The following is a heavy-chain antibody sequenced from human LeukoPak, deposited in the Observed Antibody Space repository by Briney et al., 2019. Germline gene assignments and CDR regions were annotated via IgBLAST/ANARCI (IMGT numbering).Heavy chain of an antibody. V-gene: IGHV4-39*07. CDR2: IYYSGST. J-gene: IGHJ4*02. D-gene: IGHD6-19*01. CDR3: AEYSSGWMEFYFDY. Sequence: PSETLSLTCTVSGGSISSSSYYWGWIRQPPGKGLEWIGSIYYSGSTYYNPSLKSRVTISVDTSKNQFSLKLSSVTAADTAVYYCAEYSSGWMEFYFDYWGQGTLVAVSS. CDR1: GGSISSSSYY.